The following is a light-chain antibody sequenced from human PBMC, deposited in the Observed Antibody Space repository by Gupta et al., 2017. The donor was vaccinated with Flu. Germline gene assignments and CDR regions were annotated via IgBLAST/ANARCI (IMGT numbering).Light chain of an antibody. V-gene: IGLV3-25*02. J-gene: IGLJ2*01. CDR3: QSADRTGPDVV. Sequence: SSVLPQPLSVSVSPGQTARITGSGDTLADQYAYWYQQKPGQAPVLIIYRDSERPSVIPERFSGTSSGTTVTLTISGVHAEDDAEYYCQSADRTGPDVVFGGGTKLTVL. CDR2: RDS. CDR1: TLADQY.